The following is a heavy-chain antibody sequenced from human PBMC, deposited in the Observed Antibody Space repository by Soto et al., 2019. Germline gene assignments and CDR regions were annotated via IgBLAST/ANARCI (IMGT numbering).Heavy chain of an antibody. CDR3: ARAQTPPRSGPLFDY. CDR1: GGSISSGGYY. Sequence: PSETLSLTCTVSGGSISSGGYYWSWIRQHPGKGLEWIGYLYYSGSTYYNPSLKSRVTISVDTSKNQFSLKLGSVTAADTAVYYCARAQTPPRSGPLFDYWGQGTLVTVSS. D-gene: IGHD3-16*02. J-gene: IGHJ4*02. V-gene: IGHV4-31*03. CDR2: LYYSGST.